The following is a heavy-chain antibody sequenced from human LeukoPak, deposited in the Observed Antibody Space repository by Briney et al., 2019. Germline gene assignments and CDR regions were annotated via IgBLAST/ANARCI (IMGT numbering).Heavy chain of an antibody. CDR1: GFTFSSYT. Sequence: PGGSLRLSCTASGFTFSSYTMSWVRQAPGEGLEWLSAINGRGITYYAGSVKGRFTISRDNSENTLYLQMNSLTVDDTAVYFCAKERQTGDYFTSDYWGQGTLVTVSP. J-gene: IGHJ4*02. D-gene: IGHD4-17*01. CDR2: INGRGIT. CDR3: AKERQTGDYFTSDY. V-gene: IGHV3-23*01.